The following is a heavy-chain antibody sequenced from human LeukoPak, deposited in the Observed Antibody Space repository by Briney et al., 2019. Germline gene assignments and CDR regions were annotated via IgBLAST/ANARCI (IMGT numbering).Heavy chain of an antibody. CDR2: ISGSGGST. CDR1: GFTFSSYA. V-gene: IGHV3-23*01. CDR3: AKDLYFPDGYNPNFDD. Sequence: GGSLRLSCAASGFTFSSYAMSWVRQAPGKGLEWVSAISGSGGSTYYADSVKGRFTISRDNSKNTLYLQMNSLRAEDTAVYYCAKDLYFPDGYNPNFDDWGQGTLVTVSS. J-gene: IGHJ4*02. D-gene: IGHD5-24*01.